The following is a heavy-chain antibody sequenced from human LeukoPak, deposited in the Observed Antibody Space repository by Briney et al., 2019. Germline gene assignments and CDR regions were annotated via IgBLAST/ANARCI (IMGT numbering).Heavy chain of an antibody. CDR1: GGSFSGYY. CDR2: INHSGST. D-gene: IGHD2-2*01. CDR3: ARRPDCSSTSCSPSIWFDP. V-gene: IGHV4-34*01. Sequence: SSETLSLTCAVYGGSFSGYYWSWIRQPPGKGLEWIGEINHSGSTNYNPSLKSRVTISVDTSKNQFSLKLSSVTAADTAVYYCARRPDCSSTSCSPSIWFDPWGQGTPVTVSS. J-gene: IGHJ5*02.